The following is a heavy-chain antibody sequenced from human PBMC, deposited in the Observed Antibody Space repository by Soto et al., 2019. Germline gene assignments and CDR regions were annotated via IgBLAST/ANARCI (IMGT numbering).Heavy chain of an antibody. CDR1: GFTFSGDA. Sequence: GGSLRLSCAASGFTFSGDAVHWVRQAPGKGLEYVSGISSDGEKSYYADSVKGSFTISRDNSKNTLYLQMTSLRPEDTAMYYCVVRGSAFDIWGQGTMVTVSS. D-gene: IGHD3-10*01. J-gene: IGHJ3*02. V-gene: IGHV3-64D*08. CDR3: VVRGSAFDI. CDR2: ISSDGEKS.